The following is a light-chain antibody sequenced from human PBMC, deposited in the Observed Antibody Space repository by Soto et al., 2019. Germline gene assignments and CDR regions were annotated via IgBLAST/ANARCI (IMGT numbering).Light chain of an antibody. CDR1: SSDVGGYNF. CDR3: SSYTSSNTLV. CDR2: EVN. V-gene: IGLV2-14*01. J-gene: IGLJ3*02. Sequence: QSALTQPASVSGSPGQSITSSCTGTSSDVGGYNFVSWYQQHPGKAPKLMIYEVNKRPSGVSNRFSGSKSANTASLTISGLQAEDEADYYCSSYTSSNTLVFGGGTKVTVL.